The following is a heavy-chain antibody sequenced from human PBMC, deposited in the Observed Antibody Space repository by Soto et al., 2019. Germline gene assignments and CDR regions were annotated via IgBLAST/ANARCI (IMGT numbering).Heavy chain of an antibody. J-gene: IGHJ4*02. CDR1: GYTFTSYY. Sequence: GASVKVSCKASGYTFTSYYMHWVRQAPGQGLEWMGIINPSGGSTSYAQKFQGRVTMTRDTSTSTVYMELSSLRSEDTAVYYCARDGHVDARQWLLLPFDYWGQGTLVTVSS. D-gene: IGHD3-22*01. CDR2: INPSGGST. CDR3: ARDGHVDARQWLLLPFDY. V-gene: IGHV1-46*01.